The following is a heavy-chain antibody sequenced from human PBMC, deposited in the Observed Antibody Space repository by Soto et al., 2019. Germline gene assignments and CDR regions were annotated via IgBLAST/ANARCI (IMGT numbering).Heavy chain of an antibody. J-gene: IGHJ4*02. CDR2: TSFDGSNE. CDR3: ARVTGFYGSGEIDY. V-gene: IGHV3-30-3*01. D-gene: IGHD3-10*01. CDR1: GFTFTGFA. Sequence: QVQLVESEGGVVQPGRSLRLSCAASGFTFTGFAMYWVRQAPGKGLEWVAVTSFDGSNEYYADFVEGRFTISRDNSKNTLYLQMNSLRPEDTAVYYCARVTGFYGSGEIDYWGQGTLVTVSS.